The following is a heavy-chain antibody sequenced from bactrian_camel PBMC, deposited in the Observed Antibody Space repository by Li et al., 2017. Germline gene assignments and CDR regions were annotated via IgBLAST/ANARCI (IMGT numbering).Heavy chain of an antibody. CDR3: AAFCSGGYWSFKY. Sequence: HVQLVESGGGSVQAGGSLRLSCEGFADTYRIGCMGWFRQAPGKEREGIAFTATSGIDIYYADSVKGRFAISRDNAKNTVYLQMNSLKPEDTAMYYCAAFCSGGYWSFKYWGQGTQVTVS. CDR2: TATSGIDI. V-gene: IGHV3S6*01. J-gene: IGHJ4*01. CDR1: ADTYRIGC. D-gene: IGHD2*01.